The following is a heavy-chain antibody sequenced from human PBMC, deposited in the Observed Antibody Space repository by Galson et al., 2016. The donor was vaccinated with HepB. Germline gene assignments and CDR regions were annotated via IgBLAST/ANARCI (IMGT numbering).Heavy chain of an antibody. CDR3: ARGRVTVGGAFDI. V-gene: IGHV3-33*01. Sequence: SLRLSCATSGFTFSSYGMHWVRQAPGKGLEWVAVIWFDESNRYHADSVKGRFIISRDNSKNTLFLQMNSLRVEDTAVYYCARGRVTVGGAFDIWGQGTMVTVSS. D-gene: IGHD3-16*01. CDR1: GFTFSSYG. CDR2: IWFDESNR. J-gene: IGHJ3*02.